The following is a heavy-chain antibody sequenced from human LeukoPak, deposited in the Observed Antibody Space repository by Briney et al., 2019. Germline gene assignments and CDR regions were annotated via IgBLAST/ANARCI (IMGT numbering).Heavy chain of an antibody. CDR1: VVSMNGYY. J-gene: IGHJ4*02. Sequence: SETLSLTCSVSVVSMNGYYWSWLRQSAGNRLEWIGHVDSSGNTNYNPSLESRVTMSVDTSKKQFSLKLTSVTAADMAVYYCARVNYGDPNFDYWGQGTLVTVSS. CDR3: ARVNYGDPNFDY. CDR2: VDSSGNT. D-gene: IGHD4-17*01. V-gene: IGHV4-4*07.